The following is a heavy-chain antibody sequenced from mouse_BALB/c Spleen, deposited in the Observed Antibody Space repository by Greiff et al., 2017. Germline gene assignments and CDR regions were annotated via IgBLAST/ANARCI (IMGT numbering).Heavy chain of an antibody. J-gene: IGHJ2*01. Sequence: QVQLQQPGAELVKPGASVKLSCKASGYTFTSYWMHWVKQRPGQGLEWIGEINPSNGRTNYNEKFKSKATLTVDKSSSTAYMQLSSLTSEDSAVYYCARCGYYGSSSYYFDDWGQGTTLTVSS. CDR3: ARCGYYGSSSYYFDD. D-gene: IGHD1-1*01. CDR2: INPSNGRT. CDR1: GYTFTSYW. V-gene: IGHV1S81*02.